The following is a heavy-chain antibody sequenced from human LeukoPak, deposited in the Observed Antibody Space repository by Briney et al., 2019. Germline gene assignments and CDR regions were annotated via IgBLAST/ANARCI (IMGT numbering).Heavy chain of an antibody. Sequence: GGSLRLSCTASGFTFGDDYMSWFRQAPGKGLEWVSAISGSGGSTYYADSVKGRFTISRDNSKNTLYLQMNSLRAEDTAVYYCAKHGGHGSSGVYYYYMDVWGKGTTVTVSS. CDR3: AKHGGHGSSGVYYYYMDV. J-gene: IGHJ6*03. CDR1: GFTFGDDY. CDR2: ISGSGGST. V-gene: IGHV3-23*01. D-gene: IGHD6-6*01.